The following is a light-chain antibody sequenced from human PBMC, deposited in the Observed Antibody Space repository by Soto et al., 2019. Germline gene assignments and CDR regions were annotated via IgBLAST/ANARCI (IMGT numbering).Light chain of an antibody. CDR2: DAS. J-gene: IGKJ4*01. Sequence: EIVLTQSPATLSLSVGERATLSCGASQRIDSNYVAWYQQKPGLAPRLLIYDASSRASGIPDRFSGSGSGTDFTLTISRLEPGDFAVYYCQQYETSPPAVTFGGGTKVDIK. V-gene: IGKV3D-20*01. CDR1: QRIDSNY. CDR3: QQYETSPPAVT.